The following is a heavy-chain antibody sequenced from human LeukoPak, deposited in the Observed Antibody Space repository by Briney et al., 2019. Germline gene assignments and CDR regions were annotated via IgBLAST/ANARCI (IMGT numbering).Heavy chain of an antibody. J-gene: IGHJ5*02. CDR2: IVPISGTT. D-gene: IGHD1-26*01. Sequence: SVKVSCKTSGGTFTSYAITWVRQAPGQGLEWMGKIVPISGTTNYAQKFQGRVTFTADESTSTAYMELSSLRSEDTALYYCARKLRLGGNWFDPWGQGTLVTVSS. CDR3: ARKLRLGGNWFDP. V-gene: IGHV1-69*15. CDR1: GGTFTSYA.